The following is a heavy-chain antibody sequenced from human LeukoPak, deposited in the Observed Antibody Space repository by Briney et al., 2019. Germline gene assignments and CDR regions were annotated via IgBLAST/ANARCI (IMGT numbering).Heavy chain of an antibody. D-gene: IGHD6-13*01. CDR3: ARDLIAAAGQTPY. CDR1: GGSFSSYY. J-gene: IGHJ4*02. Sequence: SETLSLTCAVYGGSFSSYYWGWIRQPPGKGLEWIGSIYYSGSTYYNPSLKSRVTISVDTSKNQFSLKLSSVTAADTAVYYCARDLIAAAGQTPYWGQGTLVTVSS. V-gene: IGHV4-39*07. CDR2: IYYSGST.